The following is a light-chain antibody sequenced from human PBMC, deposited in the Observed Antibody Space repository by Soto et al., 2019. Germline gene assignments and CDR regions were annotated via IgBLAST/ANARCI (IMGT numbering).Light chain of an antibody. Sequence: EIVLTQSPATLSLSPGERATLSCGASQTVGSTYLAWFQQKPGLAPRLLFYGASSRATGIPHRFSGSGSGTDFTLANSRLEPEDFAVCYCQHYGKSAWTFGQGTKVEIK. CDR1: QTVGSTY. CDR2: GAS. V-gene: IGKV3D-20*01. CDR3: QHYGKSAWT. J-gene: IGKJ1*01.